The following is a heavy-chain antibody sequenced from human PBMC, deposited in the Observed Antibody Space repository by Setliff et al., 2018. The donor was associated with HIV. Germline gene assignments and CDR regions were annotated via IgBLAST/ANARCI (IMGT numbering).Heavy chain of an antibody. CDR3: VRVDIRGNYSPWYDAFDI. Sequence: GGSLRLSCVVSGITFSSHWMSWVRQNPGKGLEWVASMNQGGGAIHYVDSVKGRFTISRDNTKNSLYLQMNSLRTEDTAVYYCVRVDIRGNYSPWYDAFDIWVHGTMVTVSS. CDR2: MNQGGGAI. CDR1: GITFSSHW. D-gene: IGHD3-10*01. V-gene: IGHV3-7*01. J-gene: IGHJ3*02.